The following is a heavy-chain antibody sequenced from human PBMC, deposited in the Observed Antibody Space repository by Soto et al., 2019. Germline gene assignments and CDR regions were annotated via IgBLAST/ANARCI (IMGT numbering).Heavy chain of an antibody. CDR3: TRHEYSYGPFSIN. Sequence: GGSLRLSCAASGFTFSGSAMHWVRQASGKGLEWVGRIRSKANSYATAYAASVKGRFTISRDDSKNTAYLQMNSLKTEDTAVYYCTRHEYSYGPFSINWGQGTLVTVSS. J-gene: IGHJ4*02. D-gene: IGHD5-18*01. V-gene: IGHV3-73*01. CDR1: GFTFSGSA. CDR2: IRSKANSYAT.